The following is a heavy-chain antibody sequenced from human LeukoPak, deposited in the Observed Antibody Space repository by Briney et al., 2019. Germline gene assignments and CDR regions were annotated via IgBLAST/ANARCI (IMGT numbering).Heavy chain of an antibody. CDR2: ISAYNGNT. J-gene: IGHJ4*02. D-gene: IGHD1-1*01. CDR3: ARDSSRYDLTYFDY. CDR1: GYTVTSYG. Sequence: GASVKVSCKASGYTVTSYGISWVRQAPGQGLEWMGWISAYNGNTNYAQKLQGRVTMTTDTSTSTAYMELRSLRSDDTAVYYCARDSSRYDLTYFDYWGQGTLVTVSS. V-gene: IGHV1-18*01.